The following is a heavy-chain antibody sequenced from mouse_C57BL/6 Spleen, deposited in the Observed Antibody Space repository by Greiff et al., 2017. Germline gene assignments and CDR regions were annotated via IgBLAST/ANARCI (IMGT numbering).Heavy chain of an antibody. J-gene: IGHJ2*01. CDR1: GFTLSSYG. Sequence: EVKLLESGGDLVKPGGSPKLSCAASGFTLSSYGMSWVRQTPDKRLEWVATISSGGSYTYYPDSVKGRFTISRDNAKNTLYLQMSSLKSEDTAMYYCARRDDYGVFDYWGQGTTLTVSS. CDR2: ISSGGSYT. V-gene: IGHV5-6*02. D-gene: IGHD2-4*01. CDR3: ARRDDYGVFDY.